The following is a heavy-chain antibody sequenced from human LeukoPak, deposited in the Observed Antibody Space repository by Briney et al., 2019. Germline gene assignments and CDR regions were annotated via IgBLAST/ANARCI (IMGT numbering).Heavy chain of an antibody. J-gene: IGHJ5*02. CDR1: GYSFTRYW. CDR2: IYPGDSHT. CDR3: ARRLPGLAAGGNWFDP. D-gene: IGHD3/OR15-3a*01. Sequence: GESLKISCKGSGYSFTRYWIGWVRQMPGKGLEWVGGIYPGDSHTRYSPSFQGQVTISAHKSISTAYLQWSSLKASDTAMYYCARRLPGLAAGGNWFDPWAREPWSPSPQ. V-gene: IGHV5-51*01.